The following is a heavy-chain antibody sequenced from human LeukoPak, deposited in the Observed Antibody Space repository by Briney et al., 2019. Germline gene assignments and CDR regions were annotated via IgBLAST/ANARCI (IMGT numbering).Heavy chain of an antibody. D-gene: IGHD3-10*01. J-gene: IGHJ6*03. V-gene: IGHV3-30*02. CDR2: IRYDGSNK. Sequence: GGSLRLSCAASGFTFSGYGMHWVRQAPGKGLEWVAFIRYDGSNKYYADSVKGRFTISRDNSKNTLYLQMNSLRAEDTAVYYCAKDPLSGSYYYYYMDVWGKGTTVTISS. CDR1: GFTFSGYG. CDR3: AKDPLSGSYYYYYMDV.